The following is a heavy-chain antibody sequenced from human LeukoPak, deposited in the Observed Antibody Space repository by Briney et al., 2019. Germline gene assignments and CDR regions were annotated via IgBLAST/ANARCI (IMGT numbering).Heavy chain of an antibody. D-gene: IGHD2-21*01. CDR3: ARDTTLFRWFDP. J-gene: IGHJ5*02. CDR1: GGSISSGDYY. V-gene: IGHV4-30-4*08. Sequence: SQTLSLTCTVSGGSISSGDYYWSWIRRPPGKGLEWIGYIYYSGSTYYNPSLKSRVTISVDTSKNQFSLELSSVTAADTAVYYCARDTTLFRWFDPWGQGTLVTVSS. CDR2: IYYSGST.